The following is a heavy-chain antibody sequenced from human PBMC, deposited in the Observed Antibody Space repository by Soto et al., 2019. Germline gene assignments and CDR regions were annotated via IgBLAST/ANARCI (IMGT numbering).Heavy chain of an antibody. J-gene: IGHJ4*02. CDR3: ARAPSSWYGLAFDY. CDR1: GYTFTSYA. V-gene: IGHV1-3*01. Sequence: GASVKVSCKASGYTFTSYAMHWVRQAPGQRLEWMGWINAGNGNTKYSQKFQGRVTITRDTSASTAYMELSSLRSEDTAVYYCARAPSSWYGLAFDYWGQGTLVTVSS. D-gene: IGHD6-13*01. CDR2: INAGNGNT.